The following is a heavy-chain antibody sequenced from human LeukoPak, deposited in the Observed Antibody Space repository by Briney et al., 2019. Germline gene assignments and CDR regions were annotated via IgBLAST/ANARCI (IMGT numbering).Heavy chain of an antibody. CDR2: ITASSTAI. CDR3: ARTYYDILTGYNPYFDY. Sequence: GGSLRLSCGGSGFNFSNYNMHWVRQAPGKGLEWVSSITASSTAIYSADSVKGRFTISRDNAKNFLYLQMNSLRAEDTAVYYCARTYYDILTGYNPYFDYWGQGILVTVSS. CDR1: GFNFSNYN. D-gene: IGHD3-9*01. J-gene: IGHJ4*02. V-gene: IGHV3-21*01.